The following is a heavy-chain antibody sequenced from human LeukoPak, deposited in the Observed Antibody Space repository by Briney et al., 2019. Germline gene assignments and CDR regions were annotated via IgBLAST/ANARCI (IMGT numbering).Heavy chain of an antibody. CDR1: GGSISNYF. J-gene: IGHJ5*02. D-gene: IGHD2-15*01. CDR2: IYTGGST. V-gene: IGHV4-4*07. Sequence: SQTLSLTCTVSGGSISNYFWSWIRQPAARGQEWVGRIYTGGSTYYNPDYTPSLKRRVTMSVDTSKHQVSLKLTSVAAADPAVYYCARDRYGSVYNWFVPWGQGTLVTVSS. CDR3: ARDRYGSVYNWFVP.